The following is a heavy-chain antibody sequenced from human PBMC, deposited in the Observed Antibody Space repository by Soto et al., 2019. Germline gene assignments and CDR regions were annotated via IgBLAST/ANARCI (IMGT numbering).Heavy chain of an antibody. V-gene: IGHV3-21*01. Sequence: LRLSCAASGFTFSSYSMNWVRQAPGKGLEWVPSISSSSSYIYYADSVKGRFTISRDNAKNSLYLQMNSLRAEDTAVYYCARLTIVGAAPAFDIWGQGTMVTVSS. D-gene: IGHD1-26*01. CDR3: ARLTIVGAAPAFDI. CDR2: ISSSSSYI. J-gene: IGHJ3*02. CDR1: GFTFSSYS.